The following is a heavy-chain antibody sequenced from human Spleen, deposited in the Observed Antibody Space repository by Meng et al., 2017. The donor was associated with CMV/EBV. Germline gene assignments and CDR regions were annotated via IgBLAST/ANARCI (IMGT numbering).Heavy chain of an antibody. CDR1: GGSISSYY. J-gene: IGHJ4*02. CDR3: ARATYSSVDFDY. D-gene: IGHD6-19*01. CDR2: IYYSGST. Sequence: GSLRLSCTVSGGSISSYYWSWIRQPPGKGLEWIGYIYYSGSTNYNPSLKSRVTISVDTSNNRLSLRLSSVTAADTAVYYCARATYSSVDFDYWGQGTLVTVSS. V-gene: IGHV4-59*12.